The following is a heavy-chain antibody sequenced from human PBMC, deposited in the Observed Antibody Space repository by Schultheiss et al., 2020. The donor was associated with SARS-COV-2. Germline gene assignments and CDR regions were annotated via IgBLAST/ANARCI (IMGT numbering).Heavy chain of an antibody. CDR2: IYYSGST. Sequence: SETLSLTCTVSGGSISSSSYYWGWIRQPPGKGLEWIGYIYYSGSTSYNPSLKSRVSISRDTSTNQFSLRLTSVTAADTAVYYCASRVVVAAGLIDNWGQGSRVTVSS. D-gene: IGHD2-15*01. CDR3: ASRVVVAAGLIDN. J-gene: IGHJ4*02. V-gene: IGHV4-39*07. CDR1: GGSISSSSYY.